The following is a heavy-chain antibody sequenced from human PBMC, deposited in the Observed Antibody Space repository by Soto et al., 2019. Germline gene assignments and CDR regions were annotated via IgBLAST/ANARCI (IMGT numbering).Heavy chain of an antibody. CDR2: INHSGST. CDR1: GGSFSGYY. D-gene: IGHD6-6*01. V-gene: IGHV4-34*01. J-gene: IGHJ5*02. Sequence: LTCAVYGGSFSGYYWSWIRQPPGKGLEWIGEINHSGSTNYNPSLKSRVTISVDTSKNQFSLELSSVTAADTAVYYCARGRRKAIGHSMYSSSPRQYNWFDPWGQGTLVTVSS. CDR3: ARGRRKAIGHSMYSSSPRQYNWFDP.